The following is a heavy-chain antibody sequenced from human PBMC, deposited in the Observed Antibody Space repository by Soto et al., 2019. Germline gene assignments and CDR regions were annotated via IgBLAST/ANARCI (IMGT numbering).Heavy chain of an antibody. D-gene: IGHD2-21*01. V-gene: IGHV3-15*01. CDR1: VFTFSTAW. Sequence: RVSCASSVFTFSTAWMSWVRQSPGKGLEWVGRIKSKTDGGTTDYAAPVKGRFTISRDDSKNTLYLQMNSLKTEDTAVYYCTTHMINYYYYYGMDVWGQGTTVTVSS. CDR3: TTHMINYYYYYGMDV. J-gene: IGHJ6*01. CDR2: IKSKTDGGTT.